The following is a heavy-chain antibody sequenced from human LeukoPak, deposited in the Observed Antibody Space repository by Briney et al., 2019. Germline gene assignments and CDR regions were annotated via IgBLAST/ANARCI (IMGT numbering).Heavy chain of an antibody. D-gene: IGHD2/OR15-2a*01. J-gene: IGHJ5*02. CDR3: ARDHFRHIQAHNWFDP. V-gene: IGHV1-69*05. CDR1: GGTFSSYA. CDR2: IIPIFGTA. Sequence: SVKVSCKASGGTFSSYAISWVRQAPGQGLEWMGRIIPIFGTANYAQKFQGRVTITTDESTSTAYMELSSLRSEDTAVYYCARDHFRHIQAHNWFDPWGQGTLVTVSS.